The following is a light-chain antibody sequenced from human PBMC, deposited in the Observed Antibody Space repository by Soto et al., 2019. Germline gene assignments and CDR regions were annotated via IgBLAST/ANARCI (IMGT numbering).Light chain of an antibody. CDR2: DDT. J-gene: IGLJ1*01. Sequence: QSALTQPASVSGSPGQSITISCTGTVGLVSWYQQHPGKVPKLIIYDDTKRPSGVSSRFSGSKSGNTASLTISGLQTEDEADYYCSSYAGSSNVFGTGTKVTVL. CDR1: VGL. V-gene: IGLV2-14*02. CDR3: SSYAGSSNV.